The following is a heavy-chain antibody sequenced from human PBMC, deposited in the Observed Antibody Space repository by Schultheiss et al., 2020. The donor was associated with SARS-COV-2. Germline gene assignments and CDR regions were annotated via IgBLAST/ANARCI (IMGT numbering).Heavy chain of an antibody. CDR3: ARGNDFVYFFDS. J-gene: IGHJ4*02. V-gene: IGHV4-39*01. CDR2: IYYSGST. Sequence: SQTLSLTCTVSGGSISSSSYYWGWIRQPPGKGLEWIGSIYYSGSTYCDPSLKSRVTMSVDTSKNQFYLKLSSVTAADTAIYYCARGNDFVYFFDSWGQGTLVTVSS. CDR1: GGSISSSSYY. D-gene: IGHD3-3*01.